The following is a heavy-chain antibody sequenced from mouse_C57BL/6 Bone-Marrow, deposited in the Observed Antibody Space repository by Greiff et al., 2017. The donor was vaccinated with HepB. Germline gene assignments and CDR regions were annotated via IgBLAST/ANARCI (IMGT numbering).Heavy chain of an antibody. Sequence: QVQLKQPGAELVKPGASVKLSCKASGYTFTSYWMHWVKQRPGQGLEWIGMIHPNSGSTNYNEKFKSKATLTVDKSSSTAYMQLSSLTSEDSAVYYCAIYYGNYKGFDYWGQGTTLTVSS. D-gene: IGHD2-1*01. CDR2: IHPNSGST. J-gene: IGHJ2*01. CDR1: GYTFTSYW. CDR3: AIYYGNYKGFDY. V-gene: IGHV1-64*01.